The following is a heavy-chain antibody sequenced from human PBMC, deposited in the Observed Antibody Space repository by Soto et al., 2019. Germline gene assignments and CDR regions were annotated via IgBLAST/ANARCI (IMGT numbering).Heavy chain of an antibody. J-gene: IGHJ5*02. D-gene: IGHD6-19*01. Sequence: PSETLSLTCSVSGASISSFYLNWIRQPPGKGLEWIGCIYDSGSTNFSPSLKSRVSISVDTSKTQFSLKLNSVTAADTAVYYCARGYSSVSWFDPWGQGILVTVSS. CDR2: IYDSGST. CDR3: ARGYSSVSWFDP. CDR1: GASISSFY. V-gene: IGHV4-59*01.